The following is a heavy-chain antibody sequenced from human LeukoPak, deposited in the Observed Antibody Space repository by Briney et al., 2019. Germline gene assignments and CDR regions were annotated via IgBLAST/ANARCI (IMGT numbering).Heavy chain of an antibody. CDR1: GYSISSGYY. CDR2: IYHSEST. V-gene: IGHV4-38-2*02. J-gene: IGHJ6*02. CDR3: ARIAYERQDYYYGMDV. Sequence: KPSETLSLTCTVSGYSISSGYYWGWIRQPPGKGLEWIGSIYHSESTYYNPSLKSRVTISVDTSKNQFSLKLSSVTAADTAVYYCARIAYERQDYYYGMDVWGQGTTVTVSS. D-gene: IGHD2-21*01.